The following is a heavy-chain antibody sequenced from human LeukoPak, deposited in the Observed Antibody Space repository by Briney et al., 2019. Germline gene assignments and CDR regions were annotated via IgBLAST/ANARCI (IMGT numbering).Heavy chain of an antibody. Sequence: GRSLRLSCAASGFTFSSYAMHWVRQAPGKGLEWVAVISYDGSNKYYADSVKGRFTISRDNSKNTLYLQMNSLRAEDTAVYYCASSVAGPIDYWGQGTLVTVSS. D-gene: IGHD6-19*01. CDR2: ISYDGSNK. V-gene: IGHV3-30-3*01. CDR1: GFTFSSYA. CDR3: ASSVAGPIDY. J-gene: IGHJ4*02.